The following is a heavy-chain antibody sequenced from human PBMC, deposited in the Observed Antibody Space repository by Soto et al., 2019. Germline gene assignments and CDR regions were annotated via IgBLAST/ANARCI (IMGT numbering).Heavy chain of an antibody. V-gene: IGHV4-59*01. J-gene: IGHJ4*02. CDR3: VRSFSGGWPYFDY. CDR1: GASISGYY. Sequence: TSETLSLTCTVSGASISGYYWSWIRQPPGKGLEWIGYISYSGSTNYNPSLKSRVIISEDTSKNQFSLKLTSVTTADAAVYYCVRSFSGGWPYFDYCGQGSLVTVSS. CDR2: ISYSGST. D-gene: IGHD1-26*01.